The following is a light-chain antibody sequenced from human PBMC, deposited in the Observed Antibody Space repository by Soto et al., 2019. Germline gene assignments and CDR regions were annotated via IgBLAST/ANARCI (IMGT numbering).Light chain of an antibody. CDR3: QKYNSAQWM. Sequence: DIQMTQSPSSLYASVGDRVTITCRASQGISNYLAWYQQKPGKVPKLLIYAESTLQSGVSSRFSGSGSGTDFALTISSLQPEDVATYYCQKYNSAQWMFGQGTKVEIK. J-gene: IGKJ1*01. CDR2: AES. V-gene: IGKV1-27*01. CDR1: QGISNY.